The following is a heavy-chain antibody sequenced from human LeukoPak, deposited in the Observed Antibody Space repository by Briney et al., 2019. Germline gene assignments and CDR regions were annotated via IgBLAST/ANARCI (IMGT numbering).Heavy chain of an antibody. Sequence: GGPLRLSCAASGFTFSNFWMSWVRQAPGKGLEWVANIKQDGSEKYYVDYVKGRFTISRDNAKKSLYLQINSLRSEDTAVYYCARDAAVAGDAYDGWGHGTMVTVSS. CDR1: GFTFSNFW. D-gene: IGHD6-19*01. CDR2: IKQDGSEK. CDR3: ARDAAVAGDAYDG. V-gene: IGHV3-7*01. J-gene: IGHJ3*01.